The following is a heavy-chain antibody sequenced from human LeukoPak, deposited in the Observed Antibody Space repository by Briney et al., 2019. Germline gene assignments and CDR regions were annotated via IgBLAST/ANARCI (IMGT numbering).Heavy chain of an antibody. J-gene: IGHJ6*02. CDR2: IFYIRTT. CDR3: ARSYSSSDHYYYYGMDV. V-gene: IGHV4-59*08. Sequence: SETLSLTCTVSGGSISSYYWNWIRQPPGKGLEWIGYIFYIRTTDYNPSLKSRVTISLDTSKNRFSLNLSSVTAADTAMYYCARSYSSSDHYYYYGMDVWGQGTTVT. CDR1: GGSISSYY. D-gene: IGHD6-13*01.